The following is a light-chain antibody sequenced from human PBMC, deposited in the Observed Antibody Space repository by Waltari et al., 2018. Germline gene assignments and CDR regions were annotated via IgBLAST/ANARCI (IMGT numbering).Light chain of an antibody. Sequence: SVLTQPPSASGTPGQRVTISCSGISSNIASTATSCYQQHPGTAPKRLIYRNHQRPSGVPDRFSGSKSGTSASLAISGLQSEDEADYYCATWDDRLNGPVFGGGTKLTVL. CDR1: SSNIASTA. J-gene: IGLJ3*02. V-gene: IGLV1-44*01. CDR3: ATWDDRLNGPV. CDR2: RNH.